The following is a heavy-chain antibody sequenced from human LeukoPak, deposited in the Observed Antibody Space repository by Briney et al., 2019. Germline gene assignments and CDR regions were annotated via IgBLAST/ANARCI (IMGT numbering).Heavy chain of an antibody. CDR2: ISSSSSYI. V-gene: IGHV3-21*01. Sequence: PGGSPRLSCAASGFTFSSYSMNWVRQAPGKGLEWVSSISSSSSYIYYADSVKGRFTISRDNAKNSLYLQMSSLRAEDTAVYYCARASIGSWYPNWFDPWGQGTLVTVSS. CDR3: ARASIGSWYPNWFDP. J-gene: IGHJ5*02. D-gene: IGHD6-13*01. CDR1: GFTFSSYS.